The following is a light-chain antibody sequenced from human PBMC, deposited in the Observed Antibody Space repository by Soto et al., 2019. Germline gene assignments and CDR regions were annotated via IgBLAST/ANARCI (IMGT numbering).Light chain of an antibody. Sequence: IVMTQSPATLSVSPGEIAPLSCRASQSINSNLAWYQQKPGPAPRLLIYDVSNRATGIPDRFSGSGSGTEFTLTISRLEPEDFAVYYCQQYGSSGTFGQGTKVDIK. CDR2: DVS. J-gene: IGKJ1*01. CDR1: QSINSN. V-gene: IGKV3-20*01. CDR3: QQYGSSGT.